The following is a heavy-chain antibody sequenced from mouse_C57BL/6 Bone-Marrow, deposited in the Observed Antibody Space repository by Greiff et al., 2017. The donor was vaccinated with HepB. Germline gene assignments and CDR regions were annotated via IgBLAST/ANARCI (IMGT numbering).Heavy chain of an antibody. J-gene: IGHJ3*01. CDR1: GYTFTDYE. CDR3: TKGDYDRDGFAY. Sequence: VQRVESGAELVRPGASVTLSCKASGYTFTDYEMHWVKQTPVHGLEWIGAIDPETGGTAYNQKFKGKAILSADNSSSTAYLELRSLTSEDSAVYYCTKGDYDRDGFAYWGQGTLVTVSA. CDR2: IDPETGGT. D-gene: IGHD2-4*01. V-gene: IGHV1-15*01.